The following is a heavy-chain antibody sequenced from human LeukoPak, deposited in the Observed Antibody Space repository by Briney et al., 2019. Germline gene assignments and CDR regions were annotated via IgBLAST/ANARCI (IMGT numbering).Heavy chain of an antibody. V-gene: IGHV6-1*01. Sequence: SQTLSLTCAISGDTVSSNSAAWSWIRQSPSRGLEWLGRTYYRSKWYHDYAVSVRSRVSVNPDTSTTQFSLQLTSVTPEDPAVYYCARFLGIGSQRYYFDSWGQGTLVTVSS. J-gene: IGHJ4*02. CDR2: TYYRSKWYH. CDR3: ARFLGIGSQRYYFDS. D-gene: IGHD6-19*01. CDR1: GDTVSSNSAA.